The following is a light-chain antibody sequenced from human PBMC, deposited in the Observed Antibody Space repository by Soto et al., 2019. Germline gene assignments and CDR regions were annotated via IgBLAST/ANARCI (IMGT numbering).Light chain of an antibody. J-gene: IGKJ4*01. CDR1: QGISSA. V-gene: IGKV1-13*02. CDR2: DAS. CDR3: QQFKSYPLT. Sequence: AIQLTQSPSSLSASVGDRVTITCRASQGISSAVAWYQQNPGKAPKLLIYDASSLESGVPSRFSGSVSGTDFTLTISSLQPEDFATDYGQQFKSYPLTFGGGTRVEIK.